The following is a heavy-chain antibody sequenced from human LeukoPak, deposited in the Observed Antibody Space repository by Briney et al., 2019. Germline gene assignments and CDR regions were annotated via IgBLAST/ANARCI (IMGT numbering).Heavy chain of an antibody. Sequence: ASETLSLTCTVSGGSISSGGYYWSWIRQLPGKGLEWIGYIFYSDITYYNPALESRVTISVDTSKDQFSLKVNSVTAADTAVYYCARPYYYDSRIDPWGQGILVTVSS. CDR3: ARPYYYDSRIDP. CDR1: GGSISSGGYY. D-gene: IGHD3-22*01. CDR2: IFYSDIT. J-gene: IGHJ5*02. V-gene: IGHV4-30-4*08.